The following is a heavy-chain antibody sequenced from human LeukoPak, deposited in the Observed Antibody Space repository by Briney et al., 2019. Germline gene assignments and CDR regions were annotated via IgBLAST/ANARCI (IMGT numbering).Heavy chain of an antibody. CDR2: ISSRDSTI. J-gene: IGHJ4*02. Sequence: GGSLRLSCAASGFSFGGHEMNWVRQAPGKGLEWVSYISSRDSTIYYADSVKGRFTISRDNAKNSLYLQMNSPRAEDTAAYYCARALGECTSGSCAIDYWGQGTLVTVSS. CDR1: GFSFGGHE. D-gene: IGHD2-15*01. V-gene: IGHV3-48*03. CDR3: ARALGECTSGSCAIDY.